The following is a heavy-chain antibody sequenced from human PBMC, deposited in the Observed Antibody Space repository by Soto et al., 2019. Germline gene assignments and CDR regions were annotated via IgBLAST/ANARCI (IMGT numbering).Heavy chain of an antibody. CDR3: ARVRSYSYGQGYGMDV. Sequence: EVQLVESGGGLVKPGGSLRLSCAASGFTFSTYSMNWVRQAPGKGLEWVSSISSSSGYIYYADSVKGRFTISRDDVKNSLSLQMNSLRAEDTAVYYCARVRSYSYGQGYGMDVWGQGTTVTVSS. D-gene: IGHD5-18*01. CDR1: GFTFSTYS. CDR2: ISSSSGYI. V-gene: IGHV3-21*01. J-gene: IGHJ6*02.